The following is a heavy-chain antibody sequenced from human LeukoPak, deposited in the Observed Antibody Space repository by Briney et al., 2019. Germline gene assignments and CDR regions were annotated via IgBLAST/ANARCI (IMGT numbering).Heavy chain of an antibody. CDR3: ARGPARSFEYYDSSGYYYFDY. V-gene: IGHV1-69*06. CDR1: GYTFTSYG. J-gene: IGHJ4*02. Sequence: SVKVSCKASGYTFTSYGISWVRQAPGQGLEWMGGIIPIFGTANYAQKFQGRVTITADKSTSTAYMELSSLRSEDTAVYYCARGPARSFEYYDSSGYYYFDYWGQGTLVTVSS. CDR2: IIPIFGTA. D-gene: IGHD3-22*01.